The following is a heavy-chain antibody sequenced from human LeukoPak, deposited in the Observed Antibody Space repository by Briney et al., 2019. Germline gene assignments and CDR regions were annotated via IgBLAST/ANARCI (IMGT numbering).Heavy chain of an antibody. CDR3: AAAAYLYSSSWYVDYYHGMDV. D-gene: IGHD6-13*01. CDR1: GFTFSSYA. V-gene: IGHV3-23*01. CDR2: ISGSGGST. Sequence: GGSLRLSCAASGFTFSSYAMSWVRQAPGKGLEWVSAISGSGGSTYYAVSVKGRFTISRDNSKNTLYLQMNSLRAEDTAVYYCAAAAYLYSSSWYVDYYHGMDVWGQGTTVTVSS. J-gene: IGHJ6*02.